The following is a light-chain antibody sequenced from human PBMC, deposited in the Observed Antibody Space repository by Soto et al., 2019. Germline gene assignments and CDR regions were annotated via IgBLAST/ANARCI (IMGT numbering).Light chain of an antibody. V-gene: IGLV1-40*01. CDR2: GNT. Sequence: QSVLTQPPSVSGAPGQRVTVSCTGSSSNIGAGYDVHWYQQLPGTAPKLLIYGNTNRPSGVPDGFSGSKSGTSASRAITGLQAEDEADYYCHSYDSCLSAHVVVGGGTKVTVL. CDR3: HSYDSCLSAHVV. CDR1: SSNIGAGYD. J-gene: IGLJ2*01.